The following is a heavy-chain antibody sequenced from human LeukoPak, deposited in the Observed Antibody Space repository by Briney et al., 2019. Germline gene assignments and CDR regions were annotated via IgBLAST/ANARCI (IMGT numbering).Heavy chain of an antibody. V-gene: IGHV3-23*01. CDR1: GFTFSDHY. Sequence: GGSLRLSCAASGFTFSDHYMTWVRQAPGKGLEWVSAISSSGGKTYYADSVKGRFTISRDNSKNTLYLQMNSLSTEDTAVYYCARKLKYSSSSSYFDYWGQGTLVTVSS. J-gene: IGHJ4*02. D-gene: IGHD6-6*01. CDR3: ARKLKYSSSSSYFDY. CDR2: ISSSGGKT.